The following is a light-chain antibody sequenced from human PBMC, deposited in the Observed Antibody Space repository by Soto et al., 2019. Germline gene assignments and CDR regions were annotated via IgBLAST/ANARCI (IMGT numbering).Light chain of an antibody. CDR2: EGS. CDR3: CSYAGSSTFV. CDR1: SSDVGSYNL. V-gene: IGLV2-23*03. J-gene: IGLJ1*01. Sequence: ALTQPASVSGSPGQSITISCTGTSSDVGSYNLVSWYQQHPGKAPKLMIYEGSKRPSGVSNRFSGSKSGNTASLTISGLQAEDEADYYCCSYAGSSTFVFGTGTKVTVL.